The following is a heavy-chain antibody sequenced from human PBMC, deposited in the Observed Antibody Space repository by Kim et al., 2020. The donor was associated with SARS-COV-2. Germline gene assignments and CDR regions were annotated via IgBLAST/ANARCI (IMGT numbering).Heavy chain of an antibody. CDR2: IIPMFGTA. Sequence: SVKVSCKASGGTFSSYTINWVRQAPGQGLEWMGGIIPMFGTAHYAQKFQGRVTITADKSTRTAYMEMSSLRSEDTALYYCASSFGVYGSGSTFDYWGQRNVVTVSS. V-gene: IGHV1-69*06. CDR3: ASSFGVYGSGSTFDY. D-gene: IGHD3-10*01. CDR1: GGTFSSYT. J-gene: IGHJ4*02.